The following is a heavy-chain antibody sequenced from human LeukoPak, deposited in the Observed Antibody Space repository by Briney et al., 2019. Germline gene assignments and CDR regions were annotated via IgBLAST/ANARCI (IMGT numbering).Heavy chain of an antibody. J-gene: IGHJ6*02. CDR3: ARDPYYDFWSGYYSYYYYGMDV. CDR1: GFTFSSYA. V-gene: IGHV3-30-3*01. CDR2: ISCDGSNK. D-gene: IGHD3-3*01. Sequence: PGGSLRLSCAASGFTFSSYAMSWVRQAPGKGLEWVAVISCDGSNKYYADSVKGRFTISRDNSKNTLYLQMNSLRAEDTAVYYCARDPYYDFWSGYYSYYYYGMDVWGQGTTVTVSS.